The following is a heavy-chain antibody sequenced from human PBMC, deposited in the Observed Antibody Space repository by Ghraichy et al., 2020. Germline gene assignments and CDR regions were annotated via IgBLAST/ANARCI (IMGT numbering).Heavy chain of an antibody. J-gene: IGHJ4*02. CDR2: IIPIFGTA. CDR3: ARVVSSSSTDFGY. Sequence: VKVSCKASGGTFSSYAISWVRQAPGQGLEWMGGIIPIFGTANYAQKFQGRVTITADESTSTAYMELSSLRSEDTAVYYCARVVSSSSTDFGYWGQGTLVTVSS. D-gene: IGHD6-13*01. CDR1: GGTFSSYA. V-gene: IGHV1-69*13.